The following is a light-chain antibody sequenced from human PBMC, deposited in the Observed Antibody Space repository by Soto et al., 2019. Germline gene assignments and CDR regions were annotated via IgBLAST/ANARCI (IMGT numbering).Light chain of an antibody. CDR1: SSNIGAGYD. V-gene: IGLV1-40*01. CDR2: GNS. J-gene: IGLJ2*01. Sequence: QPVLTQPPSVSGAPGQRVTISCTGSSSNIGAGYDVHWYQQLPGTAPKLLIYGNSNRPSGVPDRFSGSKSGTSASLAITGLRAEDEADYYSQSCASSLGGSVVFGGGTTLTFL. CDR3: QSCASSLGGSVV.